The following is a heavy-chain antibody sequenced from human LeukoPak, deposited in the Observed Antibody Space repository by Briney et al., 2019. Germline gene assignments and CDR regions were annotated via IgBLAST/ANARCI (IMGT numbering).Heavy chain of an antibody. V-gene: IGHV3-49*03. CDR3: TREGVGGYSYGYYY. CDR1: GFTFGDYA. J-gene: IGHJ4*02. Sequence: GESLRLSCTASGFTFGDYATSWFRQAPGKGLEWVGFIRSKAYGGTTEYAASVKGRFTISRDDSKSIAYLQMNSLKTEDTAVYYCTREGVGGYSYGYYYWGQGTLVTVSS. D-gene: IGHD5-18*01. CDR2: IRSKAYGGTT.